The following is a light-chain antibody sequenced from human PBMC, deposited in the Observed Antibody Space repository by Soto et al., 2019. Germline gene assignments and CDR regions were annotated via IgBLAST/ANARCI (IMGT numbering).Light chain of an antibody. CDR3: QQYSGYSLT. V-gene: IGKV1-5*03. CDR2: KAS. J-gene: IGKJ4*01. CDR1: QSISSW. Sequence: DIQTTQSPSTLSASVGDRVSITCRASQSISSWLAWYQQKPGKAPKLLIYKASSLESGVPSRFSGSESGTEFTLTISSLQPDDFATYYCQQYSGYSLTFGGGTKVEIK.